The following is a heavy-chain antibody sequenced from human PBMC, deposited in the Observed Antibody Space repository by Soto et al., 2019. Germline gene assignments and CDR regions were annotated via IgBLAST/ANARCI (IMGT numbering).Heavy chain of an antibody. Sequence: QVQLVQSGAEVKKPGASVKVSCKASGYTFTSYYMHWVRRAPGQGLEWMGIINPSGGSTSYAQKFQGRGTMTRDTSTSTVYMELSSLRSEDTAVYYCARDRIRIRENQWCMLQCGWFDPWGQGTLVTVSS. D-gene: IGHD2-8*01. J-gene: IGHJ5*02. CDR3: ARDRIRIRENQWCMLQCGWFDP. V-gene: IGHV1-46*01. CDR2: INPSGGST. CDR1: GYTFTSYY.